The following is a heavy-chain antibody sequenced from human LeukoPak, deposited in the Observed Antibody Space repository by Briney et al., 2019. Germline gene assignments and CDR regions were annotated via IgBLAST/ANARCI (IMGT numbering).Heavy chain of an antibody. CDR3: ARGSRPGVVNHDAFDI. Sequence: ASLKVSCKVSGYTFTGYYIHWVRQAPGQGLEWMGWINPNSGGKNYAKKFQGRVTMTRDTSISTAYMGLSSLRSDDTAVYYCARGSRPGVVNHDAFDIWGQGTMVTVSS. CDR1: GYTFTGYY. J-gene: IGHJ3*02. CDR2: INPNSGGK. D-gene: IGHD3-3*01. V-gene: IGHV1-2*02.